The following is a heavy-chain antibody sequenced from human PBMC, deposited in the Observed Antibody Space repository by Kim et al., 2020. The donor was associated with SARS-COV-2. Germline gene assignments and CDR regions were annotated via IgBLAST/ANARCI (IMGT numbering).Heavy chain of an antibody. CDR1: GGSISSSSYY. D-gene: IGHD2-15*01. CDR2: IYYSGST. V-gene: IGHV4-39*07. CDR3: ARGHCSGGSCYPGEYYFDY. J-gene: IGHJ4*02. Sequence: SETLSLTCTVSGGSISSSSYYWGWIRQPPVKGLEWIGSIYYSGSTYYNPSLKSRVTISVDTSKNQFSLKLSSVTAADTAVYYCARGHCSGGSCYPGEYYFDYWGQGTLVTVSS.